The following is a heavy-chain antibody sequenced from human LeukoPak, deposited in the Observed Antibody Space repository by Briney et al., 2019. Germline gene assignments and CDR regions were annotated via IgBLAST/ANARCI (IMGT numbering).Heavy chain of an antibody. J-gene: IGHJ4*02. CDR2: IYTSGST. CDR3: ASPGYSYALVY. V-gene: IGHV4-61*02. CDR1: GGSISSGTYY. D-gene: IGHD5-18*01. Sequence: SETLSLTCTVSGGSISSGTYYWSWIRQPAGKGLELIGRIYTSGSTNYNPSLKSRVTISVDTSKSQFSLQLSSVTAADTAVYYCASPGYSYALVYWGQGTLVTVSS.